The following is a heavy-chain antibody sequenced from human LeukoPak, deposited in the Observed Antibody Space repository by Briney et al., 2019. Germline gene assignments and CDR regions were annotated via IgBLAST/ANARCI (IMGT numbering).Heavy chain of an antibody. Sequence: GGSLRLSCAASGFTFSSYAMHWVRQAPGKGLEWVAVISYDGSNKYYADSVKGRFTISRDKSKNTLYLQMNSLRVEDTAVYHCAKDGDCGSNCYWGQGTLVTVSS. CDR1: GFTFSSYA. V-gene: IGHV3-30-3*01. CDR2: ISYDGSNK. D-gene: IGHD2-21*02. J-gene: IGHJ4*02. CDR3: AKDGDCGSNCY.